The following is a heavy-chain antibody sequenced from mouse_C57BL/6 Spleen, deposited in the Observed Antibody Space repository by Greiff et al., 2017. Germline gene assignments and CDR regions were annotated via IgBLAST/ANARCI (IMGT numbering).Heavy chain of an antibody. Sequence: VQLQQSGAELVKPGASVKISCKASGYAFSSYWMNWVKQRPGKGLEWIGQIYPGDGDTNYNGKFKGKATLTADKSSSTAYMQLSSLTSEDSAVYFCARGTTVVEDYYAMDYWGQGTSVTVSS. CDR2: IYPGDGDT. CDR3: ARGTTVVEDYYAMDY. CDR1: GYAFSSYW. V-gene: IGHV1-80*01. J-gene: IGHJ4*01. D-gene: IGHD1-1*01.